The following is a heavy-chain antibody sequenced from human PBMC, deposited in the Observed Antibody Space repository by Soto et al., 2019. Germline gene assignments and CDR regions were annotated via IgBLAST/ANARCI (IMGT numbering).Heavy chain of an antibody. CDR2: IRSKAYGGTT. Sequence: GGSLRLSCTASGFTFGDYAMSWFRQAPGKGLEWVGFIRSKAYGGTTEYAASVKGRFTISRDDSKSIAYLQMNSLKTEDTAVYYCTRFASYYDSSGYYKLSDAFDIWGQGTMVT. D-gene: IGHD3-22*01. V-gene: IGHV3-49*03. J-gene: IGHJ3*02. CDR3: TRFASYYDSSGYYKLSDAFDI. CDR1: GFTFGDYA.